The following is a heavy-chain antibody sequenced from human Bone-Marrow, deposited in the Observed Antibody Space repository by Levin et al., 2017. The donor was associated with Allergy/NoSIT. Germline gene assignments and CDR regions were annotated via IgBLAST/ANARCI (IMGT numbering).Heavy chain of an antibody. CDR3: AAGAGMTDTDY. CDR1: GFIFKDAW. J-gene: IGHJ4*02. D-gene: IGHD1-1*01. V-gene: IGHV3-15*01. CDR2: IKRKIDGGTT. Sequence: GGSLRLSCAASGFIFKDAWLNWVRQAPGKGLEWVGRIKRKIDGGTTDYIAPVKGRFTISRDDSENTLYLQMSSLKTGDTAVYYCAAGAGMTDTDYWGQGTLVTVSS.